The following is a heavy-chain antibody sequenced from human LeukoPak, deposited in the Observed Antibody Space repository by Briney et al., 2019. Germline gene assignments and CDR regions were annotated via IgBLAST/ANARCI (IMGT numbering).Heavy chain of an antibody. CDR1: GFTFSSYG. V-gene: IGHV3-30*02. Sequence: GGSLRLSCAASGFTFSSYGMSWVRQAPGKGLEWVAFIRYDGSNKYYADSVKGRFTISRDNSKNTLYLQMNSLRAEDTAVYYCAKDRTVTTPGLFDYWGQGTLVTVSS. CDR2: IRYDGSNK. CDR3: AKDRTVTTPGLFDY. J-gene: IGHJ4*02. D-gene: IGHD4-17*01.